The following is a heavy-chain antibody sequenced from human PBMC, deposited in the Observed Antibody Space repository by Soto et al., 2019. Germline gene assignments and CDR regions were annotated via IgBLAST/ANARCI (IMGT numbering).Heavy chain of an antibody. D-gene: IGHD3-10*01. J-gene: IGHJ5*02. CDR2: IIPLFGTA. CDR3: ATELGENPASPLDA. V-gene: IGHV1-69*01. Sequence: QVQLVQSGADVKKPGSSVKVSCQASGVTFSSETLGWVRQAPGQGLEWVGGIIPLFGTASYAQKFQGRVTITADESTITVYMELSSLRSDDTAVYFCATELGENPASPLDAWGQGTLVTVSS. CDR1: GVTFSSET.